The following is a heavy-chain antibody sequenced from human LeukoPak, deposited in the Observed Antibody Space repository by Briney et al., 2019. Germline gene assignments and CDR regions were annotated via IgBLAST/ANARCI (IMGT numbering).Heavy chain of an antibody. J-gene: IGHJ4*02. CDR3: ARDHMLRGVDY. V-gene: IGHV4-61*02. CDR2: IYISGST. Sequence: SQTLSLTCTVSGGSISSGSYYWSWIRQPAGKGLEWIGRIYISGSTNYNPSLKSRVTISVDTSKNQFSPKLTSVTAADTAVYYCARDHMLRGVDYWGQGTLVTVSS. CDR1: GGSISSGSYY. D-gene: IGHD3-10*01.